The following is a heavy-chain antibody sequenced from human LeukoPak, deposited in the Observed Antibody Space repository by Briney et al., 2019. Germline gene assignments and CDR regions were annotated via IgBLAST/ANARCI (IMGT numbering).Heavy chain of an antibody. D-gene: IGHD4-17*01. J-gene: IGHJ4*02. CDR1: GFTFRNYG. CDR2: ISHDESYT. Sequence: GGSLRLSCAAYGFTFRNYGMEWVRQAPGKGLEREGVISHDESYTNYAESVKSRFSTSRDNTKNTLSLQITSLRGEDTAVYYCAKADRGDINFESWGQGTLVIVSS. V-gene: IGHV3-30*18. CDR3: AKADRGDINFES.